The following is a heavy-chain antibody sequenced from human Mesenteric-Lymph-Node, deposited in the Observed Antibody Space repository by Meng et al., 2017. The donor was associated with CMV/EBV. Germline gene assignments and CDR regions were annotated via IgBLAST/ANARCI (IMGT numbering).Heavy chain of an antibody. D-gene: IGHD3-10*01. CDR1: GFTFSDYY. CDR3: ARDSYGSGTYYSYFDY. J-gene: IGHJ4*02. V-gene: IGHV3-11*01. CDR2: ISTSGSTI. Sequence: GFTFSDYYMSWIRQAPGKGLEWVSYISTSGSTIYYADSVKGRFTISRDNAKNSLYLQMNSLRAEDTAVYYCARDSYGSGTYYSYFDYWGQVTLVTVSS.